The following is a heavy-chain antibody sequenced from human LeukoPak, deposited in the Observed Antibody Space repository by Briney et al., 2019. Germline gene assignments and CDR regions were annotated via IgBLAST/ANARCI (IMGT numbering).Heavy chain of an antibody. J-gene: IGHJ4*02. V-gene: IGHV3-23*01. D-gene: IGHD1-26*01. CDR1: GFTFSSYA. CDR2: ISGSGGST. CDR3: AKDGKWELEPFFDY. Sequence: HTGGSLRLSCAASGFTFSSYAMSWVRQAPGKGLEWASAISGSGGSTYYADSVKGRFTISRDNSKNTLYLQMNSLRAEDAAVYYCAKDGKWELEPFFDYWGQGTLVTVSS.